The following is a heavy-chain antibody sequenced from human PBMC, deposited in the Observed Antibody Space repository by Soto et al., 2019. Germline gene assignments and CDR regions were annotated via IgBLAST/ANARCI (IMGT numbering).Heavy chain of an antibody. CDR2: ISTSSTYI. V-gene: IGHV3-21*06. Sequence: GGSLRLSCAASGFTFSSYTMNWVRQAPGKGLEWVSSISTSSTYIYYADSVKGRFTISRDNAKDSLYPQMNSLRAEDTAVYYCASDPGEDFHWSHGFDIWGQGTMVT. D-gene: IGHD3-9*01. J-gene: IGHJ3*02. CDR3: ASDPGEDFHWSHGFDI. CDR1: GFTFSSYT.